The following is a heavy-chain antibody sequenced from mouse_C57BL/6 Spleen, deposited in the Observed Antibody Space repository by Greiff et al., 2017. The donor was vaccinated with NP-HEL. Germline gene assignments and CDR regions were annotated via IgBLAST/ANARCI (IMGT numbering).Heavy chain of an antibody. CDR2: IDPSDSYT. J-gene: IGHJ3*01. CDR1: GYTFTSYW. CDR3: ARSDYGSSFFAY. Sequence: QVQLQQPGAELVMPGASVKLSRKASGYTFTSYWMHWVKQRPGQGLEWIGEIDPSDSYTNYNQKFKGKSTLTVDKSSSTAYMQLSSLTSEDSAVYYCARSDYGSSFFAYWGQGTLVTVSA. V-gene: IGHV1-69*01. D-gene: IGHD1-1*01.